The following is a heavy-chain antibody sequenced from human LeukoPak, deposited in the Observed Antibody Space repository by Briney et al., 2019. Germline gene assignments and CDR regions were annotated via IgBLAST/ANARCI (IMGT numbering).Heavy chain of an antibody. D-gene: IGHD3-22*01. Sequence: ASVKVSCKVSGYTLTELSMHWVRQAPGKGLEWMGDFDPEDGETIYAQKFQGRVTMTEDTSTDTAYMELSSLRSEDTAVYYCATDPRLDYYDSSGYYSYWGQGTLVTVSS. CDR3: ATDPRLDYYDSSGYYSY. J-gene: IGHJ4*02. V-gene: IGHV1-24*01. CDR1: GYTLTELS. CDR2: FDPEDGET.